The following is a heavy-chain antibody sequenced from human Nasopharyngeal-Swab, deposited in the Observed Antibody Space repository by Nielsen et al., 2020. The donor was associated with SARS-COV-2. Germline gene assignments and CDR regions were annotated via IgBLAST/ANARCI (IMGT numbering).Heavy chain of an antibody. J-gene: IGHJ4*02. D-gene: IGHD2-15*01. CDR2: IYPGDSDT. CDR1: GYSLTSYW. CDR3: ARSWVGYCSGGSCHPPVY. Sequence: GESLKISCKGSGYSLTSYWIGWVRQMPGKGLEWMGIIYPGDSDTRYSPSFQGQVTISADKSISTAYLQWSSLKASDTAMYYCARSWVGYCSGGSCHPPVYWGQGTLVTVSS. V-gene: IGHV5-51*01.